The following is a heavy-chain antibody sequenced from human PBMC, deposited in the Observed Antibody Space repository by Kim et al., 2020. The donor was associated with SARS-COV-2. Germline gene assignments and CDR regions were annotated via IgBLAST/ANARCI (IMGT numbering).Heavy chain of an antibody. J-gene: IGHJ5*02. D-gene: IGHD3-10*01. Sequence: ASVKVSCKASGYTFTSSHIQWVRQAPGQGLEWMGVIKPSGGSTTYAQKLQGRVIMTRDTSTGTVYMELSSLRSEDTALYYCARGTWGGGGWGYGSGQYNRFDPWGQGTLVTVSS. CDR2: IKPSGGST. V-gene: IGHV1-46*03. CDR1: GYTFTSSH. CDR3: ARGTWGGGGWGYGSGQYNRFDP.